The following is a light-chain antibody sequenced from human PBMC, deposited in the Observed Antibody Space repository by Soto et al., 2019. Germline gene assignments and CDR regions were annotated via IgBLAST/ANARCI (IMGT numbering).Light chain of an antibody. CDR2: VNSDGSH. Sequence: QPVLTQSPSASASLGASVNLTCTLSSGHRGFAMAWHQQQPEKGPRFLMKVNSDGSHTKGDGIPDRFSGSSSGAERYLIISGLQSEDEADYYCQTWGPAIWVFGGGTKLTVL. V-gene: IGLV4-69*01. CDR3: QTWGPAIWV. CDR1: SGHRGFA. J-gene: IGLJ3*02.